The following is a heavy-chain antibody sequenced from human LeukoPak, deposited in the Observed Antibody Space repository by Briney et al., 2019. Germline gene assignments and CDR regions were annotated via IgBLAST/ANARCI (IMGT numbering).Heavy chain of an antibody. V-gene: IGHV1-69*06. CDR1: GGTFSSYA. D-gene: IGHD6-19*01. J-gene: IGHJ6*03. Sequence: SVKVSCKASGGTFSSYAISWVRQAPGQGLEWMGGIIPIFGTANYAQKFQGRVTITADKSTSTAYMELSSLRSEDTAVYYCAGGKVAGTFYYYMDVGGKGTTVTVSS. CDR3: AGGKVAGTFYYYMDV. CDR2: IIPIFGTA.